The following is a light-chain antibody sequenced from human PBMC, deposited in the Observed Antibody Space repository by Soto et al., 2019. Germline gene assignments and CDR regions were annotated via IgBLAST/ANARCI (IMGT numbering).Light chain of an antibody. CDR3: QKYNSAPLT. Sequence: DIQMTQSPSSLSASVGDRVTITCRASQGISTYLAWYQQKPGKVPKLLIYAASTLQSGVPSRFSGSGSGTDVTLTSSSLQPEDVATYYCQKYNSAPLTFGGGTKVEIK. CDR1: QGISTY. CDR2: AAS. V-gene: IGKV1-27*01. J-gene: IGKJ4*01.